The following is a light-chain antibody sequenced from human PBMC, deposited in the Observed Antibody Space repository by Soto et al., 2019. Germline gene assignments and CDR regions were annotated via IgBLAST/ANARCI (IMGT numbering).Light chain of an antibody. CDR1: QSVGSH. CDR3: QQRDKWPVT. V-gene: IGKV3-11*01. CDR2: DAS. Sequence: EVVLTQSPATLSSSLGERATLSCTASQSVGSHLALYQQQPGPPHRLLSYDASNRPTGIPASFSRSGSGTDFTLSSSSLEPEDFAVYYCQQRDKWPVTFGGGTKVQFK. J-gene: IGKJ4*01.